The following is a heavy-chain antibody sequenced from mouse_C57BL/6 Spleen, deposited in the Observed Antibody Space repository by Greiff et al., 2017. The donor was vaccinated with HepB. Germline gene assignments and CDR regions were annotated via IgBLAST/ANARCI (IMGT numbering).Heavy chain of an antibody. CDR3: ARHDYSNYDFDY. Sequence: EVKLVDSGGGLVKPGGSLKLSCAASGFTFSSYTMSWVRQTPEKRLEWVATISGGGGNTYYPDSVKGRFTISRDNAKNTLYLQMSSLRSEDTALYYCARHDYSNYDFDYWGQGTTLTVSS. V-gene: IGHV5-9*01. J-gene: IGHJ2*01. CDR2: ISGGGGNT. D-gene: IGHD2-5*01. CDR1: GFTFSSYT.